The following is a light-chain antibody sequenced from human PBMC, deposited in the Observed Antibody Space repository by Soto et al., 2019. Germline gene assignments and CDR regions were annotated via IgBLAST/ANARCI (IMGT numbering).Light chain of an antibody. Sequence: EFVLTQSPGTLSLSPGERDTLSCRASQSVGSNSLAWYQQKPGQAPRILIYGASTRATGIPDRFSGSGSGTDFTLTISRLEPEDFAVYYCQQYGTSPPLTFGGGTKVEIK. J-gene: IGKJ4*01. CDR2: GAS. CDR1: QSVGSNS. CDR3: QQYGTSPPLT. V-gene: IGKV3-20*01.